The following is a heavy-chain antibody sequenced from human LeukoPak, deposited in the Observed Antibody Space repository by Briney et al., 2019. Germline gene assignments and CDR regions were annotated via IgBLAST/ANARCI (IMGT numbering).Heavy chain of an antibody. V-gene: IGHV1-2*02. CDR2: INPNSGGT. D-gene: IGHD6-13*01. CDR3: ARGPGGLGMQQLVLLCLGY. Sequence: ASVKVSCKASGYTFTDYYMHWVRQAPGQGLEWMGWINPNSGGTNYAQKFQGRVTMTRDASISTAYMELSRLRSDDTAVYYCARGPGGLGMQQLVLLCLGYWGQGTLVTVSS. J-gene: IGHJ4*02. CDR1: GYTFTDYY.